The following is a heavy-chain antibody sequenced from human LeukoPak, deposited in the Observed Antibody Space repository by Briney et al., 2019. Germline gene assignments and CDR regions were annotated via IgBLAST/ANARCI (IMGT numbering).Heavy chain of an antibody. CDR2: IYPGDSDT. D-gene: IGHD6-25*01. Sequence: GESLKISCKGSGYNFTNDWIAWVRQMPGKGLEWMGIIYPGDSDTRYSPSFQGQVTISADRSISTAFLQWTSLKASDTAIYYCARHFFSGGSYSFDYWGQGTLVTVSS. CDR1: GYNFTNDW. V-gene: IGHV5-51*01. J-gene: IGHJ4*02. CDR3: ARHFFSGGSYSFDY.